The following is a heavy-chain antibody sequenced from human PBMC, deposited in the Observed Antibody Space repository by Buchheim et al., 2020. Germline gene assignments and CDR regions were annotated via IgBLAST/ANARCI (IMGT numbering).Heavy chain of an antibody. D-gene: IGHD6-13*01. V-gene: IGHV3-48*04. J-gene: IGHJ4*02. CDR3: ARLSGYSSSSHFDY. CDR2: ISSSSSTI. Sequence: EVQLVESGGGLVQPGGSLRLSCAASGFTFSSYSMNWVRQAPGKGLEWVSYISSSSSTIYYADSVKGRFTISRDNAKNTLYLQMNSLRAEDTAVYYCARLSGYSSSSHFDYWGQGTL. CDR1: GFTFSSYS.